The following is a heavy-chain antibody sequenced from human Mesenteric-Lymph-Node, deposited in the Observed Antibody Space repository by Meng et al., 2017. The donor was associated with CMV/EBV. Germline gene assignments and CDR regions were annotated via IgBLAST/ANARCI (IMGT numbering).Heavy chain of an antibody. D-gene: IGHD1-1*01. V-gene: IGHV3-43D*04. J-gene: IGHJ4*02. CDR1: GFPFDDYA. Sequence: SGFPFDDYAMHWVRQPPGKGLEWVSLISWDGRSTFYGDSVKGRFTISRDNSKNSLYLQMNSLSAEDTAFYYCAKGIMATTSRTGIDYWGQGTLVTVSS. CDR2: ISWDGRST. CDR3: AKGIMATTSRTGIDY.